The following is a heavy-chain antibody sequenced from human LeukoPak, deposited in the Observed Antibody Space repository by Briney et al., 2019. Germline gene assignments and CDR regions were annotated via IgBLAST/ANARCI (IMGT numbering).Heavy chain of an antibody. CDR1: GYTFSIYD. CDR3: ARDYYGSGSYDP. V-gene: IGHV1-2*02. Sequence: GASVKVSCKASGYTFSIYDINWVRQAPGQGLEWMGWINPNSGGTNYAQKFQGRVTMTRDTSISTAYMELSRLRSDDTAVYYCARDYYGSGSYDPWGQGTLVTVSS. CDR2: INPNSGGT. J-gene: IGHJ5*02. D-gene: IGHD3-10*01.